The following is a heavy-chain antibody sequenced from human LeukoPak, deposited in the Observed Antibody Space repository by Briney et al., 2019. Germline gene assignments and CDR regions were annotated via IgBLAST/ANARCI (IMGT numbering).Heavy chain of an antibody. CDR1: GYTFTSYY. V-gene: IGHV1-69*13. D-gene: IGHD1-26*01. CDR3: TGSGSYREFDY. J-gene: IGHJ4*02. CDR2: IIPIFGTA. Sequence: GASVKVSCKASGYTFTSYYMHWVRQAPGQGLEWMGGIIPIFGTANYAQKFQGRVTITADESTSTAYMELSSLRSEDTAVYYCTGSGSYREFDYWGQGTLVTVSS.